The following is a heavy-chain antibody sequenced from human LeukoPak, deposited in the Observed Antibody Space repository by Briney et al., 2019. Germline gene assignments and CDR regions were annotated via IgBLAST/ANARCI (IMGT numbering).Heavy chain of an antibody. CDR3: ARGGGSYYVTDH. Sequence: PGGSLRLSCAASGFTFSSYAMSWVRQAPGKGLEWVSAISSSGDGTYYADSVKGRFTISRDNSKNTLYLQMNSLRAEDTAVYYCARGGGSYYVTDHWGQGILVTVSS. D-gene: IGHD1-26*01. CDR1: GFTFSSYA. V-gene: IGHV3-23*01. J-gene: IGHJ4*02. CDR2: ISSSGDGT.